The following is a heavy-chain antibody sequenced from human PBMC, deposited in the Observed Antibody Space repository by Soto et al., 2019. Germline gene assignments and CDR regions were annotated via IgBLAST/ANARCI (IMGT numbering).Heavy chain of an antibody. D-gene: IGHD5-12*01. V-gene: IGHV1-46*03. Sequence: ASVKVSCKASGYTFTTYYLHWVRQAPGQGLEWMGLINPSAGSVNYAQKFQGRVTMTRDTSTSTVYMELSSLRSDDTAVYYCAREAGYGSRFLFDPWGQGTLVIVSS. J-gene: IGHJ5*02. CDR2: INPSAGSV. CDR3: AREAGYGSRFLFDP. CDR1: GYTFTTYY.